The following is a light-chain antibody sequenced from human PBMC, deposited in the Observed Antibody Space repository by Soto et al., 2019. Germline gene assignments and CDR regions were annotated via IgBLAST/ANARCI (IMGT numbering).Light chain of an antibody. J-gene: IGKJ1*01. CDR1: QSVSSSY. CDR3: QQYGSSRGT. CDR2: GAS. V-gene: IGKV3-20*01. Sequence: EIVLTQSPGTLSLSPGERATLSCRASQSVSSSYLAWYQQKPGQAPRLLIYGASSRPTGIPDMFSGSGSGTDFTLTISRLEPEYLAVYYCQQYGSSRGTFGQGTKVEIK.